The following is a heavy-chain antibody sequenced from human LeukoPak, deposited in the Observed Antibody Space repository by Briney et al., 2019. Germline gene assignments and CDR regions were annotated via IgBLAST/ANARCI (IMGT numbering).Heavy chain of an antibody. CDR2: INHSGST. D-gene: IGHD6-6*01. CDR1: GGSFSGYY. CDR3: ARDSSSSLDY. Sequence: KPSETLSLTCAVSGGSFSGYYWSWIRQPPGKGLEWSGEINHSGSTNYNPSLKSRVTISVDTSKNQFSLKLSSVTAANTAVYYCARDSSSSLDYWGQGTLVTVSS. J-gene: IGHJ4*02. V-gene: IGHV4-34*01.